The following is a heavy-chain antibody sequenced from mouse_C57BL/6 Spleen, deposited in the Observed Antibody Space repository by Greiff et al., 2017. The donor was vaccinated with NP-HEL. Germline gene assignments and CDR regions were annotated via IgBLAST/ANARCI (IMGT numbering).Heavy chain of an antibody. CDR2: IYPGDGDT. Sequence: VQLQQSGPELVKPGASVKISCKASGYAFSSSWMNWVKQRPGKGLEWIGRIYPGDGDTNYNGKFKGKATLTADKSSSTAYMQLSSLTSEDSAVYFCARWNYGSSYYWYFDVWGTGTTVTVSS. CDR1: GYAFSSSW. CDR3: ARWNYGSSYYWYFDV. J-gene: IGHJ1*03. D-gene: IGHD1-1*01. V-gene: IGHV1-82*01.